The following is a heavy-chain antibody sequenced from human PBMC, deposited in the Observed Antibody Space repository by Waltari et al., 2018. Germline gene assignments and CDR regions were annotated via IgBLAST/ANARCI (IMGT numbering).Heavy chain of an antibody. D-gene: IGHD3-10*01. CDR1: EFTFSYAW. CDR2: IRSKHNGGTT. J-gene: IGHJ4*02. Sequence: EVQLVESGGGLVKPGGSLRLSCVVSEFTFSYAWMSWVRQAPGKGLEWVGRIRSKHNGGTTDYAAHVKDRFLISRDDSQNTLYLQMNSLKTEDTAVYYCATEPNLYYWGQGTRVTVSS. CDR3: ATEPNLYY. V-gene: IGHV3-15*01.